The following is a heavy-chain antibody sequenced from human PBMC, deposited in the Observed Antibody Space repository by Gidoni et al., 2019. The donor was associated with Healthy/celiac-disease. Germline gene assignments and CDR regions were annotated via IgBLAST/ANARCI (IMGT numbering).Heavy chain of an antibody. CDR2: ISYDGSNK. D-gene: IGHD2-2*01. Sequence: EWVAVISYDGSNKYYADSVKGRFTISRDNSKNTLYLQRNSLRAEDTAVYYCATQLGYCRSTSCYSAFDIWGQGTMVTVSS. J-gene: IGHJ3*02. V-gene: IGHV3-30*03. CDR3: ATQLGYCRSTSCYSAFDI.